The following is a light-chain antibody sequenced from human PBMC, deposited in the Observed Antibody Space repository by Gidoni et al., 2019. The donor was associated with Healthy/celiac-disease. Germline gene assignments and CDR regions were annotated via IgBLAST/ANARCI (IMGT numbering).Light chain of an antibody. CDR3: QQYNNWPPMYT. CDR1: QSVNSN. J-gene: IGKJ2*01. V-gene: IGKV3-15*01. Sequence: EIVMTQSTATLSVSPGERATLSCRASQSVNSNLAWYQQKPGQAPRLLIYGASTRATGIPARFSGSGSGTEFTLTISSLQSEDFAVYYCQQYNNWPPMYTFGQGTKLEIK. CDR2: GAS.